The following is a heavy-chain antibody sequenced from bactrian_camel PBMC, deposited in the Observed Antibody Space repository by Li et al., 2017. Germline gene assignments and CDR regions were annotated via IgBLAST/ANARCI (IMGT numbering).Heavy chain of an antibody. CDR2: IYTGSGNT. D-gene: IGHD3*01. Sequence: HVQLVESGGGSVKAGGSLRLSCAASGYTYNRNCMAWFRQAPGKEREGVARIYTGSGNTYYADSVKGRFTISQDNAKNTVYLQMNSLKPEDTGMYYCAADRRSEPLFGMGVPAYWGQGTQVTVS. J-gene: IGHJ4*01. CDR3: AADRRSEPLFGMGVPAY. V-gene: IGHV3S1*01. CDR1: GYTYNRNC.